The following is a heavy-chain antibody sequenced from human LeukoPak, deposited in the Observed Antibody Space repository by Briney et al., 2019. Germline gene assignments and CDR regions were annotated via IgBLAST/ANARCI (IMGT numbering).Heavy chain of an antibody. Sequence: SETLSLTCTVSGGSISSYYWSWIRQPPGKGLEWIGYIYYSGSTNYNPSLKSRVTISLDTSKNQFSLKLSSVIAADTAVYYCARGTYCSSTSCYTSCFDYWGQGTLVTVSS. V-gene: IGHV4-59*01. J-gene: IGHJ4*02. CDR1: GGSISSYY. CDR3: ARGTYCSSTSCYTSCFDY. D-gene: IGHD2-2*02. CDR2: IYYSGST.